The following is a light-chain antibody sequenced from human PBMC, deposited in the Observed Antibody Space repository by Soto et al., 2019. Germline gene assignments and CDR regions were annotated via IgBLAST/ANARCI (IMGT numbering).Light chain of an antibody. V-gene: IGKV3-20*01. CDR2: DAS. CDR1: QSVSSNY. J-gene: IGKJ2*01. Sequence: EIVLTQSPGTLSLSPGERATLSCRASQSVSSNYLAWYQQKPGQAPRLLIYDASSRAAGIPDRFSGSGSGTDFTLTISRLEPEDFAVYYGQQYGRSPPMYTFGQGTKLEIK. CDR3: QQYGRSPPMYT.